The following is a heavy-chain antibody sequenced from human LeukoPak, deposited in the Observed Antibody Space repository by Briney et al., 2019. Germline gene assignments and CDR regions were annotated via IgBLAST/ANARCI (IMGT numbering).Heavy chain of an antibody. CDR2: ISWNSGSI. CDR1: GFTFDDYA. Sequence: GRSLRLSCAASGFTFDDYAMHWVRQASGKGLEWVSGISWNSGSIGYADSVKGRFTISRDNAKNSLYLQMNSLRAEDTALYYCAKAPYSNFYYCGMDVWGQGTTVTVSS. CDR3: AKAPYSNFYYCGMDV. V-gene: IGHV3-9*01. D-gene: IGHD4-11*01. J-gene: IGHJ6*02.